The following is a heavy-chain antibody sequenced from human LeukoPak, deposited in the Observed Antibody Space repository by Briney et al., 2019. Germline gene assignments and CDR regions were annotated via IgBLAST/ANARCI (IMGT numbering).Heavy chain of an antibody. V-gene: IGHV4-34*01. D-gene: IGHD4/OR15-4a*01. Sequence: SETLSLTCAVYGGSFSGYYWSWIRQPPGKGLEWIGEINHSGSTNYNPSLRSRVTISVDTSKSQFSLKLRSVTAADTAVYYCARDHSGTNYVMDWGQGTLVTVSS. CDR3: ARDHSGTNYVMD. CDR2: INHSGST. CDR1: GGSFSGYY. J-gene: IGHJ4*02.